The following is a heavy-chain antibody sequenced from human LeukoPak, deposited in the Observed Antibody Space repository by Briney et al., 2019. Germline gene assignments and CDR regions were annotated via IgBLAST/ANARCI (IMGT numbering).Heavy chain of an antibody. CDR3: ARVHLSGPPPYYYYMDV. J-gene: IGHJ6*03. CDR1: GGSISSSSYY. CDR2: IYYSGST. Sequence: SETLSLTCTVSGGSISSSSYYWGWIRQPPGKGLEWIGSIYYSGSTYYNPSLKSRVTISVDRSKNQFSLKLSSVTAADTAVYYCARVHLSGPPPYYYYMDVWGKGTTVTVSS. D-gene: IGHD3-3*01. V-gene: IGHV4-39*07.